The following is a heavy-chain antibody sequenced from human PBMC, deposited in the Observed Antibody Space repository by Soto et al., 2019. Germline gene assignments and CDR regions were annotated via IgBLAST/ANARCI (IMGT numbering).Heavy chain of an antibody. V-gene: IGHV2-5*02. J-gene: IGHJ4*02. CDR2: IYWDDDE. D-gene: IGHD2-15*01. CDR1: GLSLTTTGVG. Sequence: QITLKESGPTLVKPTQTLTLTCTLSGLSLTTTGVGVGWIRQPPGKALEWLALIYWDDDERLSPSLKSRLTITKDTSKNQVVLTLTNMDPVDTGTYSCAHSTLLRWGQGTPVTVSS. CDR3: AHSTLLR.